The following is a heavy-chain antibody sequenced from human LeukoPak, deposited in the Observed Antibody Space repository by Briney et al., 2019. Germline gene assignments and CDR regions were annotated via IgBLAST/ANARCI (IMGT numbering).Heavy chain of an antibody. Sequence: SETLSLTCTVSGGSISSSSYYWGWLRQPPGKGLEWIGSIYYSGSTYYNPSLKSRVTISVDTSKNQFSLQLSSVTAADTAVYYCARRTPPGYSYGYSDYWGQGTLVTISS. J-gene: IGHJ4*02. CDR3: ARRTPPGYSYGYSDY. V-gene: IGHV4-39*01. CDR2: IYYSGST. D-gene: IGHD5-18*01. CDR1: GGSISSSSYY.